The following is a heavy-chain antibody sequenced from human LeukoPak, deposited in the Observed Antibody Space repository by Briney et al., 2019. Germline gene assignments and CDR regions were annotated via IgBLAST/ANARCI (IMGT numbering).Heavy chain of an antibody. D-gene: IGHD6-19*01. CDR1: GFIFSNYA. V-gene: IGHV3-23*01. J-gene: IGHJ5*02. CDR2: ISVSGDST. Sequence: PGGSLRLSCAASGFIFSNYAMTWVRQAPGKGLKWVSGISVSGDSTLYADSVQGRFTISRDNSKNTVYLQMNSLRAEDTATYDCAKELFTGWHGWFDPWGQGTLVTVSS. CDR3: AKELFTGWHGWFDP.